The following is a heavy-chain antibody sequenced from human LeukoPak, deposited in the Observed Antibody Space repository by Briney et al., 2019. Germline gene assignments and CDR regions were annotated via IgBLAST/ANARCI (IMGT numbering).Heavy chain of an antibody. CDR2: ISYDGSNK. V-gene: IGHV3-30-3*01. Sequence: SGGSLRLSCAASGFTFSSYAMHWVRQAPGKGLEWVAVISYDGSNKYYADSVKGRFTISRDNSKNTLYLQMNSLRVEDTAVYYCARDVYAALYYFDYWGQGTLVTVSS. D-gene: IGHD3-16*01. J-gene: IGHJ4*02. CDR3: ARDVYAALYYFDY. CDR1: GFTFSSYA.